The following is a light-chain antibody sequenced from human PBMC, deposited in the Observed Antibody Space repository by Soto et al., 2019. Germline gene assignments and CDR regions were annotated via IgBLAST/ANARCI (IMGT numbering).Light chain of an antibody. Sequence: EVVMTQSPATLSVSPGEGATLSCRASQGIGDTLAWYQQKPGQAPRLLIYDASNRATGIPARFSGSGSGTDFTLTISSLEPEDFAVYYCQQRSNWPSITFGQGTRLEIK. CDR3: QQRSNWPSIT. V-gene: IGKV3-11*01. CDR1: QGIGDT. CDR2: DAS. J-gene: IGKJ5*01.